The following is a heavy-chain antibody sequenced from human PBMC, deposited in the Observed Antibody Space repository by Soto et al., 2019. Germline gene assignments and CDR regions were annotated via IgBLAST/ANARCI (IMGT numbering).Heavy chain of an antibody. D-gene: IGHD2-15*01. CDR3: GKVVVAATRHTDFDS. CDR2: IYYDGTT. V-gene: IGHV4-39*01. Sequence: ASETLSLTCTVSGGSINSHNYYWAWIRQPPGKGLAWIASIYYDGTTYYNTSLKSRVTISRDTSKNQFSLRLTSVTAADTAVYFCGKVVVAATRHTDFDSWGQGTLVTVS. J-gene: IGHJ4*02. CDR1: GGSINSHNYY.